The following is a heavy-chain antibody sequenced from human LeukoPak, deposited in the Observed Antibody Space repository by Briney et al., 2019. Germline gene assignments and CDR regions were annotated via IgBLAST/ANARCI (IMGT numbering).Heavy chain of an antibody. J-gene: IGHJ1*01. CDR2: IYSGGST. V-gene: IGHV3-66*01. CDR3: ARVISGSRVTLWGYFQH. D-gene: IGHD3-22*01. CDR1: GLSVSSNF. Sequence: RGSLRLSCAATGLSVSSNFMSWVRQAPGKGLEWVSVIYSGGSTYYADSVKGRFTISRDNSKDTLYLQMNSLRAEDTAVYYCARVISGSRVTLWGYFQHWGQGTLVTVSS.